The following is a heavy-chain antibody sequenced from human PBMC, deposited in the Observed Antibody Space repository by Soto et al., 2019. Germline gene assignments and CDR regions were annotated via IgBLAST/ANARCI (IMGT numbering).Heavy chain of an antibody. J-gene: IGHJ4*02. CDR2: ISYDGSNK. CDR3: ARDLRFLEWLGGFDY. Sequence: QVQLVESGGGVVQPARSLRLSCAASGFTFSSYAMHWVRQAPGKGLEWVAVISYDGSNKYYADSVKGRFTISRDNSKNTLYLQMNSLRAEDMAVYYCARDLRFLEWLGGFDYWGQGTLVTVSS. V-gene: IGHV3-30-3*01. CDR1: GFTFSSYA. D-gene: IGHD3-3*01.